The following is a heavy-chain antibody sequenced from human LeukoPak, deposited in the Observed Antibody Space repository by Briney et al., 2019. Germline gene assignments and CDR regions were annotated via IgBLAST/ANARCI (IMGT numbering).Heavy chain of an antibody. Sequence: GGSLRLSCAASGFTFSSYKMIWVRQAPGKGLEWVSYITTSGTTTYYADSLKGRFTISRDNAKNSLYLQMNSLRGEDTAVYYCARVLFHSLAVFDYWGQGTLVTVSS. CDR1: GFTFSSYK. CDR2: ITTSGTTT. J-gene: IGHJ4*02. CDR3: ARVLFHSLAVFDY. V-gene: IGHV3-48*03. D-gene: IGHD2/OR15-2a*01.